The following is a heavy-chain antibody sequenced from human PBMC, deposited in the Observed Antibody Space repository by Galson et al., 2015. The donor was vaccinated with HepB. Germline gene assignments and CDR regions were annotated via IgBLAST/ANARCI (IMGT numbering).Heavy chain of an antibody. Sequence: SLRLSCAASGFTFSSYSMNWVRQAPGKGLEWVSSISSSSSYIYYADSVKGRFTISRDNAKNSLYLQMNSLRAEDTAVYYCARLRTRDSSGFGYWGQGTLVTVSS. CDR1: GFTFSSYS. D-gene: IGHD3-22*01. CDR2: ISSSSSYI. V-gene: IGHV3-21*01. J-gene: IGHJ4*02. CDR3: ARLRTRDSSGFGY.